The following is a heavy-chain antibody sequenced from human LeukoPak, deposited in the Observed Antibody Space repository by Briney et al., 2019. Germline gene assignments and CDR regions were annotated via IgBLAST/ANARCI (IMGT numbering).Heavy chain of an antibody. V-gene: IGHV3-30-3*01. Sequence: GGSLRLPCAASGFTFSSYAMHWVRQAPGKGLEWVAVISYDGSNKYYADSVKGRFTISRDNSKNTLYLQMNSLRAEDTAVYYCARPSRAGLGFNSFDIWGQGTVVTVSS. CDR2: ISYDGSNK. J-gene: IGHJ3*02. D-gene: IGHD2/OR15-2a*01. CDR3: ARPSRAGLGFNSFDI. CDR1: GFTFSSYA.